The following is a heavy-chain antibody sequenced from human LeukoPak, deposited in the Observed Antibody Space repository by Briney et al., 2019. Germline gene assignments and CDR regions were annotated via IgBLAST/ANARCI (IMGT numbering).Heavy chain of an antibody. CDR1: GFTVSSNY. D-gene: IGHD2/OR15-2a*01. CDR3: GRDNPVVEY. V-gene: IGHV3-53*05. J-gene: IGHJ4*02. CDR2: IYSGGST. Sequence: GGSLRLSCAASGFTVSSNYMSWVRQAPGKGLEWVSVIYSGGSTNYADSVKGRFTISRDNSKNTLFLQMNSLRPEDTAVYYCGRDNPVVEYWGRGTLVTVSS.